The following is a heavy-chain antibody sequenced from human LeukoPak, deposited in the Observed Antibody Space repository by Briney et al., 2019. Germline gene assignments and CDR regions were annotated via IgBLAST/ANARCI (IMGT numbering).Heavy chain of an antibody. V-gene: IGHV4-59*01. Sequence: PSETLSLTCTVSGDSISSYYWSWIRQPPGKGLEWVGYIYYSGSTNSHNPSLKSRLTISVDTSKNQFSLKLSSVTAADTAVFYCARGRRNFDYWGQGTLVTVSS. J-gene: IGHJ4*02. CDR2: IYYSGST. CDR1: GDSISSYY. CDR3: ARGRRNFDY.